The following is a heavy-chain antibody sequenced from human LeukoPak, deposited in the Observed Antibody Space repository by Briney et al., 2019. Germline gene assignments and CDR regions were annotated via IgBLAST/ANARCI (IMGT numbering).Heavy chain of an antibody. CDR3: AKDGGLWVSSHWGDS. J-gene: IGHJ4*02. Sequence: GGSLRLSCAASGFTFSSYAMSWVRQAPGKGLEWVSTITTSDGNTYYADSVKGRFTVSRDNSKNTLFLQMNSLRAEDTAVYYCAKDGGLWVSSHWGDSWGRGTLVTVSS. CDR1: GFTFSSYA. V-gene: IGHV3-23*01. CDR2: ITTSDGNT. D-gene: IGHD7-27*01.